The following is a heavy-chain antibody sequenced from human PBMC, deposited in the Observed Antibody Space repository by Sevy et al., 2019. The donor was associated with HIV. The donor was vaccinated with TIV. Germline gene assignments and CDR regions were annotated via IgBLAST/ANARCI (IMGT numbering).Heavy chain of an antibody. J-gene: IGHJ4*02. Sequence: GESLKISCKGSGYSFTSYWIGWVRQMPGKGLEWMGIIYPGDSDTRYSPSFQGQVTISADKSISTAYLRWGSLKASDNAMYYCARTTAVAGTKFFDFWGQGTLVTVSS. CDR3: ARTTAVAGTKFFDF. V-gene: IGHV5-51*01. CDR1: GYSFTSYW. CDR2: IYPGDSDT. D-gene: IGHD6-13*01.